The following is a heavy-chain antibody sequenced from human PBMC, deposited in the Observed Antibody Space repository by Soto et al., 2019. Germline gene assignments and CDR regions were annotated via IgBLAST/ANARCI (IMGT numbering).Heavy chain of an antibody. CDR2: ISSSSSYI. V-gene: IGHV3-21*01. D-gene: IGHD1-1*01. CDR3: ARDSAMEIRPYYYYGMDV. Sequence: GGSLRLSCAASGFTFSSYSMNWVRQAPGKGLEWVSSISSSSSYIYYADSVKGRFTISRDNAKNSLYLQMNSLRAEDTAVYYSARDSAMEIRPYYYYGMDVWGQGTTVTVSS. CDR1: GFTFSSYS. J-gene: IGHJ6*02.